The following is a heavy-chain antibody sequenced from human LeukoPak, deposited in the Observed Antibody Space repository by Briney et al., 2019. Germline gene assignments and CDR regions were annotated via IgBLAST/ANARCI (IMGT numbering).Heavy chain of an antibody. D-gene: IGHD5-18*01. CDR2: IYYSGST. CDR1: GGSISSYY. V-gene: IGHV4-59*08. Sequence: PSETLSLTCTVSGGSISSYYWSWIRQPPGKGLEWIGYIYYSGSTNYNPSFKSRVTISVDTSKIQFSLKLSSVTAADTAVYYCARHHGYGYRYFDYWGQGTLVTVSS. J-gene: IGHJ4*02. CDR3: ARHHGYGYRYFDY.